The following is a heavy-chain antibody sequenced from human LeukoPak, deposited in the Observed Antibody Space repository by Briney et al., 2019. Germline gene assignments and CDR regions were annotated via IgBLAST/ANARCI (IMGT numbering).Heavy chain of an antibody. CDR3: ARDTEVLLWFGELYRYGMDV. J-gene: IGHJ6*02. Sequence: ASVKVSCKASGYTFTSYYMHWVRQAPGQGLEWMGIINPSGGSTSYAQKFQGRVTMTRDTSTSTVYMELSSLRSGDTAVYYCARDTEVLLWFGELYRYGMDVWGQGTTVTVSS. D-gene: IGHD3-10*01. CDR2: INPSGGST. CDR1: GYTFTSYY. V-gene: IGHV1-46*01.